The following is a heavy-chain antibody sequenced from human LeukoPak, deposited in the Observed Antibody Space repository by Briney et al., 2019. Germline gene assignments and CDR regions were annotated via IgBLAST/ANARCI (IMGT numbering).Heavy chain of an antibody. Sequence: GGSLRLSCAASGFTFSTYAMNWLRQAPEKGLEWVSSISSGGSYIYYADSVKGRFTISRDNAKNSLYLLMNSLRAEDTAVYYCARDGEALGYCSGGSCLPDYWGQGTLVTVSS. J-gene: IGHJ4*02. CDR1: GFTFSTYA. D-gene: IGHD2-15*01. V-gene: IGHV3-21*01. CDR2: ISSGGSYI. CDR3: ARDGEALGYCSGGSCLPDY.